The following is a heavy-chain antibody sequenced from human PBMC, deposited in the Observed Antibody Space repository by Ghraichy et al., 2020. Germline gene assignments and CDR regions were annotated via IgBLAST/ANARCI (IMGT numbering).Heavy chain of an antibody. Sequence: LSLTCAASGFTFSNYAMSWVRQAPGKGLEWVSGIGGGGSGTYYADSVKGRFAISRDNSKNTLYLQMNSLTADDTAVYYCAKDHIRGDGYSDFDSWGQGIMVTVSS. CDR1: GFTFSNYA. J-gene: IGHJ4*02. V-gene: IGHV3-23*01. CDR3: AKDHIRGDGYSDFDS. D-gene: IGHD5-24*01. CDR2: IGGGGSGT.